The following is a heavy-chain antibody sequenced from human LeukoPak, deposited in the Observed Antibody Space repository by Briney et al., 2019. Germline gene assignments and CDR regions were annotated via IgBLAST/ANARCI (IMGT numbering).Heavy chain of an antibody. J-gene: IGHJ4*02. CDR2: IYSGGST. CDR3: ARDQYSYYDILTGYYGFDY. CDR1: GFTVSSIY. Sequence: LPGGSLRLSCAASGFTVSSIYMSWVRQAPGKGLEWVSVIYSGGSTYYADSVKGRFTISRDNSKNTLYLQMNSLRAEDTAVYYCARDQYSYYDILTGYYGFDYWGQGTLVTVSS. V-gene: IGHV3-66*02. D-gene: IGHD3-9*01.